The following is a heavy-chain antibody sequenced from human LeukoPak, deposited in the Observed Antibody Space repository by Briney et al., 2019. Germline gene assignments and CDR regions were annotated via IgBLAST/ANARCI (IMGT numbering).Heavy chain of an antibody. V-gene: IGHV3-30*18. CDR3: AEDQRLIAAVPFFDY. CDR2: ISYDGSNK. J-gene: IGHJ4*02. Sequence: GWSLRLSCAASGFTFSSYGMHWVRQAPAKGLEWVAVISYDGSNKYYADSVKGRFTISRDNSKNTLYLQMNSLRAEDTAVYYCAEDQRLIAAVPFFDYWGQGTLVTVSS. D-gene: IGHD6-13*01. CDR1: GFTFSSYG.